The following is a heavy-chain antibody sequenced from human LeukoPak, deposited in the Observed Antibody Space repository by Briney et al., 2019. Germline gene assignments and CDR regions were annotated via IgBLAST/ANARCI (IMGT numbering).Heavy chain of an antibody. CDR1: GFTFSGYW. CDR2: IKQDGSEK. D-gene: IGHD3-10*01. J-gene: IGHJ4*02. V-gene: IGHV3-7*01. CDR3: ATGVCFDY. Sequence: GGSLRLSCEASGFTFSGYWMSWVRQAPGKGLEWVANIKQDGSEKNYVDSMKGRFTISRDNAKNTLYLQMNRLRAEDPAVYYWATGVCFDYWGQGTLVTVSS.